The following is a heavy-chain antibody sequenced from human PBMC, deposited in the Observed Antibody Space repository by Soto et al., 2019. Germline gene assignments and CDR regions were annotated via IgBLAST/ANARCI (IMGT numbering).Heavy chain of an antibody. D-gene: IGHD3-10*01. CDR2: IYYSEST. Sequence: PSETLSLTCTVSGGSISSSKYFWGWIRQPPGKGLEWIGSIYYSESTYYNPSLKSRVTISVDTSKNQFALNLSSATAADTAVYYCARPVSGYYCGMDVWGPGTTVTVSS. V-gene: IGHV4-39*01. CDR3: ARPVSGYYCGMDV. CDR1: GGSISSSKYF. J-gene: IGHJ6*02.